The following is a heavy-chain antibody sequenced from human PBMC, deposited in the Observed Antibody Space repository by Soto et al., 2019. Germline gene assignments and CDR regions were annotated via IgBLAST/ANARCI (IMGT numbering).Heavy chain of an antibody. D-gene: IGHD5-12*01. Sequence: GSGPTLVNPTQTLTLTCTFSGFSLSTRGMCVSWIRQPPGKALEWLALIDWDDDKYYSTSLKTRLTISQDTSKNQVVLTMTNMDPVDTATYYCARISGDGYNFGCWGQVTLVAVAS. J-gene: IGHJ4*02. CDR3: ARISGDGYNFGC. CDR1: GFSLSTRGMC. CDR2: IDWDDDK. V-gene: IGHV2-70*01.